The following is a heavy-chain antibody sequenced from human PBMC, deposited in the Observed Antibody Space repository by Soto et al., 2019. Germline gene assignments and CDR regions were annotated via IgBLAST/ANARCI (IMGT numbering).Heavy chain of an antibody. V-gene: IGHV3-30*18. D-gene: IGHD6-19*01. J-gene: IGHJ4*02. CDR3: AKGGRQWLVTSDFNY. Sequence: VQLVESGGGVVQPGRSLRLSCAASGFTFSDYAMHWVRQAPGKGLEWVAVVSHDGRNTHYADSVKGRFTISRDSSKNTFSLEMSSLRAEDTAVYYCAKGGRQWLVTSDFNYWGQGALVIVSS. CDR2: VSHDGRNT. CDR1: GFTFSDYA.